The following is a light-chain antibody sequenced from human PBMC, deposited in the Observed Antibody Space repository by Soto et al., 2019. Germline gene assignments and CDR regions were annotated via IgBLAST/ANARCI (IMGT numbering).Light chain of an antibody. CDR2: AAS. CDR3: QKYNSPPRT. CDR1: QGINNF. V-gene: IGKV1-27*01. Sequence: DIQMTQSPSSLSASIGDRVTITCRASQGINNFLAWYQQKPGEAPKLLLYAASILRSGDPSRFSGSGSGTDFTLTISSLQPEDVATYYCQKYNSPPRTFGQGPRV. J-gene: IGKJ1*01.